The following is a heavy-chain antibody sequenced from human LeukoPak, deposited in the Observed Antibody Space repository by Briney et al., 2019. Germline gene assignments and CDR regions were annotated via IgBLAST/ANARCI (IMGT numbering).Heavy chain of an antibody. CDR2: IYTSGST. D-gene: IGHD3-22*01. V-gene: IGHV4-61*02. CDR3: ARDRGNVAYYYDSSGFDY. Sequence: SETLSLTCTVSGGSISSGSYYWSWIRQPAGKGLEWIGRIYTSGSTNYNPSLKSRVTISVDTSKNQFSLKLSSVTAADTAVYYCARDRGNVAYYYDSSGFDYWGQGTLVTVSS. CDR1: GGSISSGSYY. J-gene: IGHJ4*02.